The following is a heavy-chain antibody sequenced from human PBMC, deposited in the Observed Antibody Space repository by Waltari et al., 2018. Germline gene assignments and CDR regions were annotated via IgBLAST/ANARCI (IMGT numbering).Heavy chain of an antibody. Sequence: QVQLVESGGGVVQPGRSLRLSCAASGFTFSSYGMHWVRQAPGKGLEWVAVIWYDGSNKYYADSVKGRFTISRDNSKNTLYLQMNSLRAEDTAMYYCAKDWGYYYDRFNRRSDAFDIWGQGTMVTVSS. D-gene: IGHD3-22*01. CDR1: GFTFSSYG. CDR3: AKDWGYYYDRFNRRSDAFDI. CDR2: IWYDGSNK. V-gene: IGHV3-30*18. J-gene: IGHJ3*02.